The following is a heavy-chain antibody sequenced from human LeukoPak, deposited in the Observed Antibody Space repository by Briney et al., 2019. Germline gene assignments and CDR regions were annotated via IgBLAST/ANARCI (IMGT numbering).Heavy chain of an antibody. V-gene: IGHV1-46*01. Sequence: ASVTVSFKTSVNSFTNYYMHWVGQAPGQGGEGIGIINPSGSNTTYAQRFHARLTMTRDTSTSTVYMELSSLRSEDTAVYYCARGQYYYYMDVWGKGTTVTVSS. CDR1: VNSFTNYY. CDR2: INPSGSNT. J-gene: IGHJ6*03. CDR3: ARGQYYYYMDV.